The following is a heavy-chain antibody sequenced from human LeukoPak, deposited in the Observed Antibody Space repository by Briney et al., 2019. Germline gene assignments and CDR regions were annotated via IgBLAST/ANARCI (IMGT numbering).Heavy chain of an antibody. CDR3: TRGRVGATSEY. Sequence: GGSLRLSCAASGFTFSTFWMHWVRQAPGEGLVWVSRINSDGSSTNYADSVKGRFTISRDNAKNTLYLQMNSLRAEDTAVYYCTRGRVGATSEYWGQGTLVTVSS. D-gene: IGHD1-26*01. J-gene: IGHJ4*02. V-gene: IGHV3-74*01. CDR1: GFTFSTFW. CDR2: INSDGSST.